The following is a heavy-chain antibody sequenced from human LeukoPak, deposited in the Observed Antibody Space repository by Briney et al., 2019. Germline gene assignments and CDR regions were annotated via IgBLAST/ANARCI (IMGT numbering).Heavy chain of an antibody. D-gene: IGHD6-13*01. CDR3: TRGLRREQQLLRAFDD. V-gene: IGHV1-8*01. Sequence: ASVKVSCKASGYTFSSYDINWVRQATGQGLELMGWMNPNSGNTGYAQKCQGRVSIISNPSISTAYMELSSLRSGDTAVYYCTRGLRREQQLLRAFDDWGQGTLVTVSS. J-gene: IGHJ4*02. CDR1: GYTFSSYD. CDR2: MNPNSGNT.